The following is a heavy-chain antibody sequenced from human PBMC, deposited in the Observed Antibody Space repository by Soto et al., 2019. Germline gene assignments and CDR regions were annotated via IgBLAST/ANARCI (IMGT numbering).Heavy chain of an antibody. CDR3: AKGGGSSGNVDY. Sequence: EVQLLESGGGLIKPGGSLRLSCVASGFTFRSYAMSWVRRAPGKGLEWVSAISGSGGTSYFADSVRGRFTISRDNSNNTLYLHLSNLRVEDTAEYFCAKGGGSSGNVDYWGPGTLVTVSS. D-gene: IGHD6-13*01. CDR1: GFTFRSYA. J-gene: IGHJ4*02. V-gene: IGHV3-23*01. CDR2: ISGSGGTS.